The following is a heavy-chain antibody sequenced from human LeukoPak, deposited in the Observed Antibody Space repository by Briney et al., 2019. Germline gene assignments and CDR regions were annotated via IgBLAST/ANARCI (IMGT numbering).Heavy chain of an antibody. V-gene: IGHV3-7*01. Sequence: GGSLRLSCAASGFTFRTYWMSWVRQAPGKGLEWVASINQGGSETYYVESVKGRFTISRDNAMNSFFLQMNSLRAEDTAVHYCARLIGDRTIYDYWGQGTLVTVSS. D-gene: IGHD6-6*01. J-gene: IGHJ4*02. CDR3: ARLIGDRTIYDY. CDR1: GFTFRTYW. CDR2: INQGGSET.